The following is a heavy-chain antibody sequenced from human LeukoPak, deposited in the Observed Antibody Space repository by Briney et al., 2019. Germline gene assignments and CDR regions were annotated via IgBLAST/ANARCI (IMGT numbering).Heavy chain of an antibody. CDR3: ARGARVDCGDYTNWFDP. CDR1: GYTFTGYY. D-gene: IGHD4-17*01. V-gene: IGHV1-2*02. Sequence: ASVKVSCKASGYTFTGYYMHWVRQAPGQGLEWMGWINPNSGGTNYAQKFQGRVTMTRDTSISTAYMELSRLGSDDTAVYYCARGARVDCGDYTNWFDPWGQGTLVTVSS. J-gene: IGHJ5*02. CDR2: INPNSGGT.